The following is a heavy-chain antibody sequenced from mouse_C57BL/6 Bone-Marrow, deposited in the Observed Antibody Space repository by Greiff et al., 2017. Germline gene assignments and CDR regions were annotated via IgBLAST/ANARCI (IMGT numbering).Heavy chain of an antibody. CDR3: ARRTTVVPFDV. J-gene: IGHJ1*03. CDR1: GYTFTSYW. D-gene: IGHD1-1*01. V-gene: IGHV1-53*01. CDR2: INPSNGGT. Sequence: QVQLQQPGTELVKPGASVKLSCKASGYTFTSYWMHWVKQRPGQGLEWIGNINPSNGGTNYNEKFKGKATFTADTSSNTAYMQLSSLTTEDSAIYYCARRTTVVPFDVWGTGTTVTVSS.